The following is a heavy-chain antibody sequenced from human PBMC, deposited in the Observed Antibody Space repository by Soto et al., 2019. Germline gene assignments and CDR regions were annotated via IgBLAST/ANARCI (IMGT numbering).Heavy chain of an antibody. V-gene: IGHV1-3*01. CDR1: GGTFSSYT. J-gene: IGHJ4*02. CDR3: ARDHSSSWDLFAF. D-gene: IGHD6-13*01. CDR2: INGGNGNT. Sequence: ASVKVSCKASGGTFSSYTISWVRQAPGQRLEWMGWINGGNGNTKYSQKFQGRVTITRDTSASTAYMELSSLRSEDTAAYYCARDHSSSWDLFAFWGQGALVTVSS.